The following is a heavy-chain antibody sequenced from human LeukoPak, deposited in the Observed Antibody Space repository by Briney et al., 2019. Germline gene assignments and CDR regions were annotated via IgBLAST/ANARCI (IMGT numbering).Heavy chain of an antibody. CDR1: GYTFTSYY. D-gene: IGHD6-19*01. CDR3: ATDVSPSGWYRY. CDR2: INPSGGST. J-gene: IGHJ4*02. Sequence: WASVKVSCKASGYTFTSYYMHWVRQAPGQGLEWMGIINPSGGSTSYAQKFQGRVTMTEDTSTDTAYMELSSLRSEDTAVYYCATDVSPSGWYRYWGQGTLVTVSS. V-gene: IGHV1-46*01.